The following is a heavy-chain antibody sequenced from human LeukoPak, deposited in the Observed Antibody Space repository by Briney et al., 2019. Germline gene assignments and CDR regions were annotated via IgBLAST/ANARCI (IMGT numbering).Heavy chain of an antibody. CDR2: INPNSGGT. D-gene: IGHD2-15*01. CDR1: GGTFSSYA. V-gene: IGHV1-2*02. J-gene: IGHJ4*02. CDR3: ARGRGYCSGGSCPYYFDY. Sequence: ASVKVSCKASGGTFSSYAISWVRQAPGQGLEWMGWINPNSGGTNYAQKFQGRVTMTRDTSISTAYMELSRLRSDDTAVYYCARGRGYCSGGSCPYYFDYWGQGTLVTVSS.